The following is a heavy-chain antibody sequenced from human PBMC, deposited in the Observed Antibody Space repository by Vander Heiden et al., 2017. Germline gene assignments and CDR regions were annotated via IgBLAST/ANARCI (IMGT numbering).Heavy chain of an antibody. Sequence: QPTLRDSGPTRVKPTPTLTLTCCFSEVSLITSGVGVGCIRHLQRMALEWLALVSCTHDKRYRPALKSRITITKDSFKHKGVLTITKADHFDTAAYYCGRSYPIRTTFDHWGQGTLVTVSS. D-gene: IGHD6-6*01. CDR2: VSCTHDK. J-gene: IGHJ4*02. CDR1: EVSLITSGVG. CDR3: GRSYPIRTTFDH. V-gene: IGHV2-5*01.